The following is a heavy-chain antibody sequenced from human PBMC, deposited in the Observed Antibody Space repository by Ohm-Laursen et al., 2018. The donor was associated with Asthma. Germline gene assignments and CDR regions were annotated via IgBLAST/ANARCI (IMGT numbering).Heavy chain of an antibody. J-gene: IGHJ4*02. Sequence: SETLSLTCVISGDSVSSGRAAWNWIRQSPSRGLEWLGRTYYRSKWYNDYAISVKSRITINPDTSQNQFSLQLISVTSEDTAVYYCARGSYHSDSGIYYPMDHWGQGTLVTVSS. D-gene: IGHD3-10*01. V-gene: IGHV6-1*01. CDR2: TYYRSKWYN. CDR1: GDSVSSGRAA. CDR3: ARGSYHSDSGIYYPMDH.